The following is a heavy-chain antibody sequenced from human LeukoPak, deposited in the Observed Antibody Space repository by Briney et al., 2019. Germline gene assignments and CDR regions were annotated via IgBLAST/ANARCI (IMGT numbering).Heavy chain of an antibody. CDR2: INHSGST. Sequence: PSETLSLTCAVYGGSVSGYYWSWIRQPPGKGLEWIGEINHSGSTNYTPSLKSRVTISVHTSKSQSSLKLSSVTAADTPVYYCAPGRGHGYNLAPHAFDTWGQGPMVTVSS. CDR1: GGSVSGYY. V-gene: IGHV4-34*01. D-gene: IGHD5-24*01. CDR3: APGRGHGYNLAPHAFDT. J-gene: IGHJ3*02.